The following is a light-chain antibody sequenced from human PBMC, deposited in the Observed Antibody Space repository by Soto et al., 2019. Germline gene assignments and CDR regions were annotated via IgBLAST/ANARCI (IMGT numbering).Light chain of an antibody. CDR3: QQRSNWPPIT. Sequence: EIVMTQSPATLSVSPGERATLSCRAGQSVSSKLALFQQKPGQAPRLLIYGAASRATGIPDRFSGSGSGTDFTLTISSLEPEDFAVYYCQQRSNWPPITFGQGTRLEIK. J-gene: IGKJ5*01. V-gene: IGKV3-11*01. CDR1: QSVSSK. CDR2: GAA.